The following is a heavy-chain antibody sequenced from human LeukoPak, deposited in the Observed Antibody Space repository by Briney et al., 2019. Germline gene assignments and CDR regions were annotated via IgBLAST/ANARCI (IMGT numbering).Heavy chain of an antibody. Sequence: SETLSLTCAVYGGSFSGYYWSWIRHSPGMGLDWIGEINHGGSTNYNPSLKSRVTISADTSKNQCAPKLSSVTAADTAVYYCARGAHTAKLSYFSAPWGQETLVTVSS. V-gene: IGHV4-34*01. CDR1: GGSFSGYY. D-gene: IGHD5-18*01. CDR3: ARGAHTAKLSYFSAP. CDR2: INHGGST. J-gene: IGHJ5*02.